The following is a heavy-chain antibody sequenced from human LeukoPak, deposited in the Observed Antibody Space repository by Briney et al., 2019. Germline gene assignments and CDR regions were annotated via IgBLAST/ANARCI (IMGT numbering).Heavy chain of an antibody. Sequence: ASVKVSCKASGYTFTGFYIHWVRQAPGQGLEWMGWIHPNSGGTNYAQKFQGRVTMTRDTSISTAYMELSRLRSDDTAVYYCARVLFYGSGCHYNWGYWGQGTLVTVSS. CDR2: IHPNSGGT. CDR3: ARVLFYGSGCHYNWGY. J-gene: IGHJ4*02. CDR1: GYTFTGFY. D-gene: IGHD3-10*01. V-gene: IGHV1-2*02.